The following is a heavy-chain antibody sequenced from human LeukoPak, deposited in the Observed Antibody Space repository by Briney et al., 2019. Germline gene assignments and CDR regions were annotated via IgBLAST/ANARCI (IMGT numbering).Heavy chain of an antibody. V-gene: IGHV4-34*01. CDR2: VNHGGST. CDR3: AGGPQYPWFDP. J-gene: IGHJ5*02. D-gene: IGHD2-2*01. Sequence: PSETLSLTCAVYGGSFSGYYWSWIRQPPGKGLEWIGEVNHGGSTNYNPSLKSRVTISVDTSKNQFSLKLSSVTAADTAVYYCAGGPQYPWFDPWGQGTLVTVSS. CDR1: GGSFSGYY.